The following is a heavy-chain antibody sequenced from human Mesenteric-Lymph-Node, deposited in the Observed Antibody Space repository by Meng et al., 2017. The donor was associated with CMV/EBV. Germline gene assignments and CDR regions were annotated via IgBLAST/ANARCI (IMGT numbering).Heavy chain of an antibody. CDR3: ASLTYYYGSGSPLGAFDI. D-gene: IGHD3-10*01. Sequence: SETLSLTCTVSGGSISSYYWSWIRQPPGKGREWIGYIYYSGSTNYNPSLKSRVTISVDTSKNQFSLKLSSVTAADTAVYYCASLTYYYGSGSPLGAFDIWGQGTMVTVSS. V-gene: IGHV4-59*01. J-gene: IGHJ3*02. CDR2: IYYSGST. CDR1: GGSISSYY.